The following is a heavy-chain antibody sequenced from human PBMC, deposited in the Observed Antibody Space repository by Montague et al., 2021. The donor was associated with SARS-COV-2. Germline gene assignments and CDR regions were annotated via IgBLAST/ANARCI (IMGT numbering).Heavy chain of an antibody. CDR3: AGVSGYGSGSSFNWFDS. J-gene: IGHJ5*01. Sequence: TLSLTCSVFGDSINNVNYFWSWIRRPAGKGLEWIGRVYISGSTDYNPSLKSRVTMLLDKSANELTLQVTSVTAADTAVYYCAGVSGYGSGSSFNWFDSWGQGLVVTVSS. V-gene: IGHV4-61*02. D-gene: IGHD3-10*01. CDR1: GDSINNVNYF. CDR2: VYISGST.